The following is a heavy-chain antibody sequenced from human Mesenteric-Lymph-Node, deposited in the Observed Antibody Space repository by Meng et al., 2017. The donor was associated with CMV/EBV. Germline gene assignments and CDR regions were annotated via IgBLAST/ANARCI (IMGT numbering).Heavy chain of an antibody. D-gene: IGHD6-13*01. Sequence: ASGYTFTTYAINWVRQAPGQGLEWMGWINTNTGNPTYAQGFTGRFVFSLDTSVSTAYLQISSLKAEDTAVYYCTRDPKQANFWYFNLWGRGTLVTVSS. J-gene: IGHJ2*01. CDR1: GYTFTTYA. CDR2: INTNTGNP. V-gene: IGHV7-4-1*02. CDR3: TRDPKQANFWYFNL.